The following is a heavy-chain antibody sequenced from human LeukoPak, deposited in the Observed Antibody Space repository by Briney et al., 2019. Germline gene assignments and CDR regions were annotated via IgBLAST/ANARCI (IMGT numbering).Heavy chain of an antibody. J-gene: IGHJ4*02. D-gene: IGHD6-13*01. CDR3: AQRGRWYYLDY. CDR1: GFTFSSYA. V-gene: IGHV3-23*01. Sequence: PGQSLRLSCAASGFTFSSYAMSWVRQAPGKVLEWVAAIRGCGGSTYYADSVEGRLTIRRDNSKNTLYLQMNSLRAEDMAVYYCAQRGRWYYLDYWGQGTPVTVSS. CDR2: IRGCGGST.